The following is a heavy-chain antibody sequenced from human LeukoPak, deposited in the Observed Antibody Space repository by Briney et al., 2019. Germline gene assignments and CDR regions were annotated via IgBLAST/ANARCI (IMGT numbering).Heavy chain of an antibody. CDR1: GYSFANYG. CDR2: INTGNGNT. Sequence: ASVKVSCKTSGYSFANYGMHWVRQAPRQSHEWMGWINTGNGNTKSSQKFQDRVALTRDTSASTAYMELSSLSSEDTAVYYCARVPLSDASGRYYSHWGQGTLVTVSS. D-gene: IGHD3-10*01. CDR3: ARVPLSDASGRYYSH. J-gene: IGHJ1*01. V-gene: IGHV1-3*04.